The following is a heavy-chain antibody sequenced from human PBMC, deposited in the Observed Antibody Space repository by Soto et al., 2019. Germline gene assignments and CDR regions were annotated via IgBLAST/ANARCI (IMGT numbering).Heavy chain of an antibody. V-gene: IGHV3-21*01. CDR3: AREIASETIRFLEMGIFGY. CDR1: GFTFSSYS. J-gene: IGHJ4*02. Sequence: GGSLRLSCAASGFTFSSYSMNWVRQAPGKGLEWVSSISSSSSYIYYADSVKGRFTISRDNAKNSLYLQMNSLRVEDTAVYYCAREIASETIRFLEMGIFGYWGQGTLVTVSS. D-gene: IGHD3-3*01. CDR2: ISSSSSYI.